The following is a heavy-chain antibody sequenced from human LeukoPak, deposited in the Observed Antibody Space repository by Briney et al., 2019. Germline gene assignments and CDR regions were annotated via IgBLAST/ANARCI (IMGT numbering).Heavy chain of an antibody. J-gene: IGHJ4*02. CDR2: ISYDGNNK. D-gene: IGHD4-23*01. CDR1: GFTFSSFD. V-gene: IGHV3-30*18. Sequence: GRSLRLSCVVSGFTFSSFDMHWVRQAPGKGLEWVALISYDGNNKYYSDSMKGRFTISRDNSKNTLYLQMNSLRAEDTAVYYCAKDIDYGGANWGQGTLVIVSS. CDR3: AKDIDYGGAN.